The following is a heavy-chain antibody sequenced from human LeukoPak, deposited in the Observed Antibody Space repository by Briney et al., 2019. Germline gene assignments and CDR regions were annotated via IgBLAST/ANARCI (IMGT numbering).Heavy chain of an antibody. Sequence: PETLSLTCAVYGGSFSGYYWSWIRQPPGKGLEWIGEINHSGSTNYNPSLKSRVTISVDTSKNQFSLKLSSVTAADTAVYYCASHYYGSGSYYNLLNYWGQGTLVTVSS. CDR1: GGSFSGYY. CDR3: ASHYYGSGSYYNLLNY. J-gene: IGHJ4*02. D-gene: IGHD3-10*01. CDR2: INHSGST. V-gene: IGHV4-34*01.